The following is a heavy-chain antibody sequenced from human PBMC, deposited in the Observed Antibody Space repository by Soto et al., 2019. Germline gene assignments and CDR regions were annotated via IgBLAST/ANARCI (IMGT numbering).Heavy chain of an antibody. V-gene: IGHV2-26*01. CDR3: ARSDGYYAFDI. Sequence: DLEWLAHIFSNDEKSYSTSLKSRLTISKDTSKSQVVLTMTNMDPVDTATYYCARSDGYYAFDIWGQGTMVTVSS. CDR2: IFSNDEK. D-gene: IGHD5-18*01. J-gene: IGHJ3*02.